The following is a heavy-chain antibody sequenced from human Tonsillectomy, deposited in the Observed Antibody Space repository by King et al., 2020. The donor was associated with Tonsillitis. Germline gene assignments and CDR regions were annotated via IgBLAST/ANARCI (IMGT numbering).Heavy chain of an antibody. V-gene: IGHV3-7*03. CDR1: GFTFNLYW. J-gene: IGHJ4*02. Sequence: VQLVESGGGLVQPGGSLRLSCAASGFTFNLYWMTWLRQAPGKGPEWVANVKEDGTEKNYVDSVKGRFTISRDNAKNSLYLQMNSLRAEDTAVYYCARMGVLGSIRAYWGQGTLVTVSS. CDR2: VKEDGTEK. D-gene: IGHD2-8*02. CDR3: ARMGVLGSIRAY.